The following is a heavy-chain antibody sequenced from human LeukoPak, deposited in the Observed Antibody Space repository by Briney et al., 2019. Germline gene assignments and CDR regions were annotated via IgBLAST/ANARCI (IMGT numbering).Heavy chain of an antibody. CDR1: GGSISSSSYY. V-gene: IGHV4-39*07. D-gene: IGHD6-19*01. J-gene: IGHJ4*02. Sequence: PSETLSLTCTVSGGSISSSSYYWGWIRQPPGKGLEWIGSIYYSGSTYYNPSLKSRVTISVDTSKNQFSLKLSSETAADTAVYYCARRGGSGPRTYFDYWGQGTLVTVSS. CDR2: IYYSGST. CDR3: ARRGGSGPRTYFDY.